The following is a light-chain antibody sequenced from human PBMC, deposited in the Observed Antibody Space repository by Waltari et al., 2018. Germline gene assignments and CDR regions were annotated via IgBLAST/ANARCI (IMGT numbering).Light chain of an antibody. CDR3: QQYNNWPPIT. CDR1: QSVSSN. Sequence: EIVMTQSPATLSVSPGERATLSCRASQSVSSNLAWYQQKQGQAPRLLIYGASTRATGIPARFIGSGSGTEFTLTISSLQSEDFAFYYCQQYNNWPPITFGQGTRLEIK. CDR2: GAS. V-gene: IGKV3-15*01. J-gene: IGKJ5*01.